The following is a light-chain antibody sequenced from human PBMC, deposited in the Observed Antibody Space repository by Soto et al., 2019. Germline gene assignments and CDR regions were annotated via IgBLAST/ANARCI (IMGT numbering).Light chain of an antibody. CDR1: SSDVGGYDH. Sequence: QSALTQPPSASGSPGQSVTIPCTGTSSDVGGYDHVSWYQQHPGKAPKLMIYEVIKRPSGVPDRFSGSKSGNTASLTVSGLQADDEADYYCNSYGGNNNWVFGGGTKLTVL. CDR2: EVI. V-gene: IGLV2-8*01. CDR3: NSYGGNNNWV. J-gene: IGLJ3*02.